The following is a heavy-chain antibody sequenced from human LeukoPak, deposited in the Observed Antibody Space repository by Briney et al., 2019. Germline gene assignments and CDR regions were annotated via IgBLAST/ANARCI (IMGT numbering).Heavy chain of an antibody. J-gene: IGHJ5*02. CDR1: GGSISSSSYY. V-gene: IGHV4-39*01. Sequence: SETPSLTCTVSGGSISSSSYYWGWIRQPPGKGLEWIGSIYYSGSTYYKPSLKSRVTISVDTSKNQFSLKLSSVTAADTAVYYCARGHIVVVPAAKKGRWFDPWGQGTLVTVSS. D-gene: IGHD2-2*01. CDR2: IYYSGST. CDR3: ARGHIVVVPAAKKGRWFDP.